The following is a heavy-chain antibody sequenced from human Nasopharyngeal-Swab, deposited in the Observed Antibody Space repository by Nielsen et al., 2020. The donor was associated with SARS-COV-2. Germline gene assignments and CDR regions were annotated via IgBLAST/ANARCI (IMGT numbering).Heavy chain of an antibody. CDR2: IAIGGGSA. V-gene: IGHV3-64*01. Sequence: GESLKISCAASGFTFSNYAIHWVRQAPGKGLEYVSAIAIGGGSAYYAKSVKGRFTISRDDSKNTVYLEMGSLRAEDRAVYYCASLYSSSWFLETVTHFDSWGQGTLVTVPS. CDR3: ASLYSSSWFLETVTHFDS. J-gene: IGHJ4*02. D-gene: IGHD6-13*01. CDR1: GFTFSNYA.